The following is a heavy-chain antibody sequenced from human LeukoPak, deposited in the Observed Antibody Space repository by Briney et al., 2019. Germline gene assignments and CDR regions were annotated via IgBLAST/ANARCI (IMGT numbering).Heavy chain of an antibody. V-gene: IGHV1-69*06. CDR1: GGTFSSYV. CDR2: IIPLFGTP. Sequence: ASVKVSCKASGGTFSSYVISWVRQAPGQGLEWMGGIIPLFGTPDYAQKFQDRLTIIADKSTSTAYTELSSLRSEDTAVYYCASATLRCSGGSCYEMDVWGKGTTVTVSS. D-gene: IGHD2-15*01. CDR3: ASATLRCSGGSCYEMDV. J-gene: IGHJ6*04.